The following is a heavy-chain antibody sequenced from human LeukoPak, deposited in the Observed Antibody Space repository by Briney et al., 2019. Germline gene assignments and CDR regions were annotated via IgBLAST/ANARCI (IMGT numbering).Heavy chain of an antibody. CDR2: INPNSGGT. CDR3: ARNHDYYDSSGYYYSNAFDI. CDR1: GFALTSYY. J-gene: IGHJ3*02. Sequence: ASVKVSCKASGFALTSYYIHWVRQAPGQGLEWMGWINPNSGGTNYAQKFQGRVTMTRDTSISTAYMELSRLRSDDTAVYYCARNHDYYDSSGYYYSNAFDIWGQGTMVTVSS. V-gene: IGHV1-2*02. D-gene: IGHD3-22*01.